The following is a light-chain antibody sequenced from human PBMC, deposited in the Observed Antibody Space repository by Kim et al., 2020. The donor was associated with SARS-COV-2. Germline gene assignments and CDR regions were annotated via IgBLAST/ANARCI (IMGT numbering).Light chain of an antibody. V-gene: IGKV1-33*01. CDR2: DAS. Sequence: LSASVGDRVTITCQASQDISNYLNWYQHKPGKAPKLLIYDASNLETGVPSRFSGSGSGTDFTFTISSLQPEDIATYYCQQYDNLFTFGPGT. CDR3: QQYDNLFT. CDR1: QDISNY. J-gene: IGKJ3*01.